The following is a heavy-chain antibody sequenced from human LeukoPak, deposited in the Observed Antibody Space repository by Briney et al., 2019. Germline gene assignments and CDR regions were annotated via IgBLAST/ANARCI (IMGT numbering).Heavy chain of an antibody. D-gene: IGHD6-13*01. V-gene: IGHV3-30*04. CDR1: GFFFSSDT. Sequence: GKSLRLSCTASGFFFSSDTMHWARQAPGRGLEGVALISYDGRSKYYGDSVRGRFTISRDNSKNTLYLQMNSLRAEDTAVYYCARDLGVPIIAAAGADYWGQGTLVTVSS. CDR2: ISYDGRSK. J-gene: IGHJ4*02. CDR3: ARDLGVPIIAAAGADY.